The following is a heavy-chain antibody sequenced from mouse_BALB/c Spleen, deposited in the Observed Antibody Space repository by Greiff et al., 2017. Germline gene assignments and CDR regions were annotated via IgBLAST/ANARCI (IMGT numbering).Heavy chain of an antibody. CDR2: INPNNGGT. CDR3: ARWATGRESPFAY. Sequence: EVQLQESGPELVKPGASVKIPCKASGYTFTDYNMDWVKQSHGKSLEWIGDINPNNGGTIYNQKFKGKATLTVDKSSSTAYMELRSLTSEDTAVYYCARWATGRESPFAYWGQGTLVTVSA. V-gene: IGHV1-18*01. D-gene: IGHD4-1*02. J-gene: IGHJ3*01. CDR1: GYTFTDYN.